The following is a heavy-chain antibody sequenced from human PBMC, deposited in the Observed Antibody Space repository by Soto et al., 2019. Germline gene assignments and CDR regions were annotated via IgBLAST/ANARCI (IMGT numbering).Heavy chain of an antibody. CDR1: GFTFSSYA. CDR3: AKSHIPIVGATTVAFDI. D-gene: IGHD1-26*01. Sequence: GGSLRLSCAASGFTFSSYAMSWVRQAPGKGLEWVSAISGSGGSTYYADSVKGRFTISRDNSKNTLYLQMNSLRAEDTAVYYCAKSHIPIVGATTVAFDIWRQGPMVTVSS. CDR2: ISGSGGST. V-gene: IGHV3-23*01. J-gene: IGHJ3*02.